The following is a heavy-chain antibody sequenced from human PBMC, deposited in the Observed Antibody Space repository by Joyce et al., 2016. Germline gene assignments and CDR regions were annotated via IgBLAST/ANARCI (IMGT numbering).Heavy chain of an antibody. D-gene: IGHD3-22*01. CDR3: MRGGKFYYDGSGYFREFDY. Sequence: QVQLVESGGGVVQSGRSLRLSCAASGFTFSSYSMHWVRQAPGKGLEWGAVISYDGNTENYADSVKGRFTISRDNPKNTLYLQMKSLRLEDAAVYYCMRGGKFYYDGSGYFREFDYWGQGTLVTVSS. V-gene: IGHV3-30-3*01. J-gene: IGHJ4*02. CDR1: GFTFSSYS. CDR2: ISYDGNTE.